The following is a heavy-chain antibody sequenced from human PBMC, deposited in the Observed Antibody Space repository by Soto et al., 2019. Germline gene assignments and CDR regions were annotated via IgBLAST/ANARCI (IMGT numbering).Heavy chain of an antibody. J-gene: IGHJ2*01. D-gene: IGHD3-10*01. CDR2: IYYSGST. CDR3: ARRSGYWYFDL. CDR1: GGSISSSSYY. V-gene: IGHV4-39*01. Sequence: SETLSLTCTVSGGSISSSSYYWGWIRQPPGKGLEWIGSIYYSGSTYYNPSLKSRVTISVDTSKNQFSLKLSSVTAADTAVYYCARRSGYWYFDLWGRGTLVTVSS.